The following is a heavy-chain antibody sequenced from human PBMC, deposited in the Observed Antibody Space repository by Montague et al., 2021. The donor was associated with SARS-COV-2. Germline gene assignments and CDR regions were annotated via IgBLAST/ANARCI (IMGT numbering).Heavy chain of an antibody. V-gene: IGHV4-59*01. Sequence: CIPSFSCKKNTNYNPSLKSRVTISIDTSKNQFSLELSSVTAADMAVYYCASPGGYCTGGSCYYVYWGQGTLVKVSS. D-gene: IGHD2-15*01. J-gene: IGHJ4*02. CDR3: ASPGGYCTGGSCYYVY. CDR2: FSCKKNT.